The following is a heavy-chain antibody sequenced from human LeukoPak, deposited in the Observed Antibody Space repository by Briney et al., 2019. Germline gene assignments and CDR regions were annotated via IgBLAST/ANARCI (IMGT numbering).Heavy chain of an antibody. V-gene: IGHV3-23*01. CDR2: ISGNGFTT. D-gene: IGHD1-7*01. Sequence: GGSLRLSCTASGFTFNTYAMSWVRQAPGKGLEWVSTISGNGFTTYYADSVKGRFTISRDNSKNTVCLQMSSLRAEDTAVYYCAKQPNYATFDYWGQGTLVTVSS. CDR1: GFTFNTYA. CDR3: AKQPNYATFDY. J-gene: IGHJ4*02.